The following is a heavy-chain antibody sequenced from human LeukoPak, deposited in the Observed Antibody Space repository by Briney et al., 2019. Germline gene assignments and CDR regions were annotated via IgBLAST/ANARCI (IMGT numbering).Heavy chain of an antibody. D-gene: IGHD6-13*01. J-gene: IGHJ4*02. CDR2: IYSGGST. CDR3: ARDSSSSWRTFDY. CDR1: GFTVSSNY. V-gene: IGHV3-66*02. Sequence: GVSLRLSCAASGFTVSSNYMSWVRQAPGKGLEGVSVIYSGGSTYYADSVKGRFTISRDNSKNALYLQMNSLRAEDTAVYYCARDSSSSWRTFDYWGQGTLVTVSS.